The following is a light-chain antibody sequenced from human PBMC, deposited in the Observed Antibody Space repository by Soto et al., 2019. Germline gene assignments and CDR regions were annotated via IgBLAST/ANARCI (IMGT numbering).Light chain of an antibody. J-gene: IGLJ1*01. CDR2: VVS. Sequence: QSVLTQRASVSGSPGQSIAISCTGTSSDVGGYNYVSWHQQHPGKAPKVLISVVSNRPSGVSNRFSGSKSGNTASLTISGLQAEDEADYYCSSYRSGGTFVFGSGTKVTVL. V-gene: IGLV2-14*01. CDR1: SSDVGGYNY. CDR3: SSYRSGGTFV.